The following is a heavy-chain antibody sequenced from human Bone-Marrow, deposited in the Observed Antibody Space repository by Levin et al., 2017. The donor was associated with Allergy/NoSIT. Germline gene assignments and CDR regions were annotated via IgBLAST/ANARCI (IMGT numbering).Heavy chain of an antibody. Sequence: GESLKISCKASGYTFTNYGISWVRQAPGQGLEWMGWINPNTGHANDAQRLQGRVTLTTDTSTNTAFMEVRGLTSGDTAVYFCARSLAPTAPAADWGQGTLVTVSS. D-gene: IGHD1-1*01. V-gene: IGHV1-18*01. CDR3: ARSLAPTAPAAD. CDR2: INPNTGHA. J-gene: IGHJ4*02. CDR1: GYTFTNYG.